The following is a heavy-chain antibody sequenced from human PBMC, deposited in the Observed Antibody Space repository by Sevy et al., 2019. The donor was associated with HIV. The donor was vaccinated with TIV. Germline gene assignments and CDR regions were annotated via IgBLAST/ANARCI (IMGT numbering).Heavy chain of an antibody. V-gene: IGHV1-3*01. J-gene: IGHJ4*02. CDR1: GYTFTSYI. D-gene: IGHD2-15*01. CDR3: ARDFCSGGSCYSAFVY. Sequence: ASVKVSCKASGYTFTSYIIYWVRQASGQSLEWMGWVNARTGDTKYSQKFQGRVSITRDTSASTAYMELNSLRSEDTAEYYCARDFCSGGSCYSAFVYWGQGTLVTVSS. CDR2: VNARTGDT.